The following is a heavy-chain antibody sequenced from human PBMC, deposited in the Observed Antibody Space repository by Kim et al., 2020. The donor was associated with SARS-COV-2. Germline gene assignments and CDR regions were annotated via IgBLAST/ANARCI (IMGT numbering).Heavy chain of an antibody. CDR1: GYTFTGYY. V-gene: IGHV1-2*02. D-gene: IGHD6-6*01. Sequence: ASVKVSCKASGYTFTGYYMHWVRQAPGQGLEWMGWINPNSGGTNYAQKFQGRVTMTRDTSISTAYMELSRLRSDDTAVYYCARDRSWYSSSWYFDYWGQGTLVTVSS. CDR3: ARDRSWYSSSWYFDY. J-gene: IGHJ4*02. CDR2: INPNSGGT.